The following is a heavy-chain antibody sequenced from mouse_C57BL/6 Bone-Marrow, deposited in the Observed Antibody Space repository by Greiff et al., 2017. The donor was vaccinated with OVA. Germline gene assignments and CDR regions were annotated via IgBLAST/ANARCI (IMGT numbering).Heavy chain of an antibody. Sequence: EVQLQQSGPVLVKPGASVKMSCKASGYTFTDYYMNWVKQSHGKSLEWIGVINPYNGGTSYNQKFKGKATLTVDKSSSTAYMELNSLTSEDSAVYYCALYDYNFDYWGQGTTLTVSS. V-gene: IGHV1-19*01. D-gene: IGHD2-4*01. J-gene: IGHJ2*01. CDR1: GYTFTDYY. CDR2: INPYNGGT. CDR3: ALYDYNFDY.